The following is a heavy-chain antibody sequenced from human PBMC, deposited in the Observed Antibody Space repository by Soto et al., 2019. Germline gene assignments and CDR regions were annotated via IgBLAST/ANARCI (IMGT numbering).Heavy chain of an antibody. CDR1: GFTLSGSA. CDR3: TRSGGSYSFGY. J-gene: IGHJ4*02. Sequence: EVQLVESGGGLVQPGASPKLSCAASGFTLSGSAVHWVRQASGKGLEWVGRIRSKTHNYATDYISSMKGRFTMSRDDSNNTAYLQMNGLKTDDTAVYYCTRSGGSYSFGYWGQGTLVIVSS. CDR2: IRSKTHNYAT. V-gene: IGHV3-73*02. D-gene: IGHD1-26*01.